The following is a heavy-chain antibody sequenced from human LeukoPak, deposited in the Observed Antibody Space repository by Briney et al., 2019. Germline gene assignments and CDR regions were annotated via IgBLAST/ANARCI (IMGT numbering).Heavy chain of an antibody. J-gene: IGHJ4*02. CDR1: AYSINSDYY. CDR3: SGELPGTTVHY. D-gene: IGHD1-1*01. CDR2: IYHSGST. Sequence: PSETLSLTCTVFAYSINSDYYWGWIRQPPGKGLEWIGSIYHSGSTYYNPSLRSRLTISVDTSKNQFSLKLSSVTAADTAVYFCSGELPGTTVHYWGQGALVTVSS. V-gene: IGHV4-38-2*02.